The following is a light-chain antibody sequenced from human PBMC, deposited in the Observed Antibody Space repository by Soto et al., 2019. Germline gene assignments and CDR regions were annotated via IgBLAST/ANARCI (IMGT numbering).Light chain of an antibody. Sequence: EIVLTQSPGTLSLSPGERATLSCKASQSVSSSNLAWYQQNPGQAPRLLIYGASRRATGIPDRFSGSESGTDFTLTISRLEPEDFAVYYCQQYGDSPRTFGQGTKVEIK. J-gene: IGKJ1*01. V-gene: IGKV3-20*01. CDR3: QQYGDSPRT. CDR1: QSVSSSN. CDR2: GAS.